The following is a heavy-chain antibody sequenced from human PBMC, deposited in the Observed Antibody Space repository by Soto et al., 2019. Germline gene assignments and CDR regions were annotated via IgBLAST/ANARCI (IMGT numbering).Heavy chain of an antibody. CDR3: GRTPGYSSSTSCYAQNPNPYDP. D-gene: IGHD2-2*01. V-gene: IGHV1-69*13. CDR1: GGTFSSYA. J-gene: IGHJ5*02. CDR2: IIPIFGTA. Sequence: GASVKVSCKASGGTFSSYAISWVRQAPGQGLEWMGGIIPIFGTANYAQKFQGRVTITADESTSTAYLELSSLRAEDTAVYYCGRTPGYSSSTSCYAQNPNPYDPWGQGTLVTVSS.